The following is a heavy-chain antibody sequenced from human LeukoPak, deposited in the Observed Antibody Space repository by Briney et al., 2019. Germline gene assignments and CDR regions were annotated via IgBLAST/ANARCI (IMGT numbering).Heavy chain of an antibody. J-gene: IGHJ6*03. CDR3: ARALLHYMDV. CDR2: SSNSGSTI. CDR1: GFTSSSYS. Sequence: GGSLRLSCVVSGFTSSSYSMDWVRQAPGKGLEWVSYSSNSGSTIYYADSVKGRFTISRDNAKNSLYLQMNSLRAEDTAVYYCARALLHYMDVWGRGTTVTVSS. V-gene: IGHV3-48*01.